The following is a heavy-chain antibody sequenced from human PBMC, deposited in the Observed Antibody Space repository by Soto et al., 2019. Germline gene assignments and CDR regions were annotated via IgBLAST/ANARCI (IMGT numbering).Heavy chain of an antibody. D-gene: IGHD3-22*01. Sequence: SETLSLTCTVSGGSISSGDYYWSWIRQPPGKGLEWIGYIYYSGSTYYNPSLKSRVTISVDTSKNQFSLKLSSVTAADTAVYYCARGAETMIVVGSAFDIWGQGTRATVS. J-gene: IGHJ3*02. CDR3: ARGAETMIVVGSAFDI. CDR2: IYYSGST. CDR1: GGSISSGDYY. V-gene: IGHV4-30-4*01.